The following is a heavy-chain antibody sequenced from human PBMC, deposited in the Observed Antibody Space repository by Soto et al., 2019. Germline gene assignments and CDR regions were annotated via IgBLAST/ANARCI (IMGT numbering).Heavy chain of an antibody. V-gene: IGHV3-21*01. CDR2: ISSSSSYI. CDR1: GFTFSSYS. D-gene: IGHD5-18*01. J-gene: IGHJ4*02. Sequence: PGGSLRLSCAASGFTFSSYSMNWVRQAPGKGLEWVSSISSSSSYIYYADSVKGRFTISRDNAKNSLYLQMNSLRAEDTAVYYCARSLGDTAMVPFDYWGQGTLVTVSS. CDR3: ARSLGDTAMVPFDY.